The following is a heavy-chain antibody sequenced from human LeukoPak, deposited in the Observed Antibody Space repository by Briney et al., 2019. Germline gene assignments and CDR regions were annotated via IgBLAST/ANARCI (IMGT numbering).Heavy chain of an antibody. CDR1: GFTFSNYW. CDR2: INSDGSST. J-gene: IGHJ5*02. CDR3: ARDLGQYYDTSDNWFDP. Sequence: PGGSLRLSCAASGFTFSNYWMNWVRQVPGKGLVWVSRINSDGSSTRYADSVKGRFTISRDNAKNTLNLQMNSLRAEDTAVYYCARDLGQYYDTSDNWFDPWGQGTLVTVSS. V-gene: IGHV3-74*01. D-gene: IGHD3-22*01.